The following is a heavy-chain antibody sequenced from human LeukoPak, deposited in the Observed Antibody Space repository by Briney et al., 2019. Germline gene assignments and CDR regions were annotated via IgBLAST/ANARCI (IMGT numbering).Heavy chain of an antibody. V-gene: IGHV1-18*01. CDR3: ARERKEYYYDSSGYGVFDI. D-gene: IGHD3-22*01. J-gene: IGHJ3*02. CDR1: GYTFTSYG. Sequence: ASVKVSCKASGYTFTSYGISWVRQAPGQGLEWMGWISAYNGNTNYAQKLQGRVTMTTDTSTSTAYMELRSLRSDDTAVYYCARERKEYYYDSSGYGVFDIWGQGTMVTVSS. CDR2: ISAYNGNT.